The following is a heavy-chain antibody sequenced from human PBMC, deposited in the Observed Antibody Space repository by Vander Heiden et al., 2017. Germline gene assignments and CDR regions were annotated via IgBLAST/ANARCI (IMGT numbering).Heavy chain of an antibody. D-gene: IGHD7-27*01. V-gene: IGHV3-15*01. CDR2: IRSKSDGGTT. CDR3: TTGGGTGDF. Sequence: EVQLVESGGGLVDPGGSFGLSCEVPQFTLTETWVSWVRQAPGKGLEWVGRIRSKSDGGTTDYAAPVKGRFTVSRDDSENTSFLQMNSLKTEDTAVYYCTTGGGTGDFWGQGTLVTVSS. CDR1: QFTLTETW. J-gene: IGHJ4*02.